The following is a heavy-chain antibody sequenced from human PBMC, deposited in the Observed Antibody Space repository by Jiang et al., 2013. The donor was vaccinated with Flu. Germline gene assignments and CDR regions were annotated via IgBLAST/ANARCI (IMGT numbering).Heavy chain of an antibody. J-gene: IGHJ4*02. Sequence: GAEVKKPGESLKISCKGSGYSFTNYWIGWVRQMPGKGLEWMGIIYPGDSDTRYSPSFQGQVTISADESISTAYLQWSSLKASDSAMYYCARHGVTGTTGADYWGQGTLVTVSS. CDR1: GYSFTNYW. V-gene: IGHV5-51*01. CDR2: IYPGDSDT. D-gene: IGHD1-7*01. CDR3: ARHGVTGTTGADY.